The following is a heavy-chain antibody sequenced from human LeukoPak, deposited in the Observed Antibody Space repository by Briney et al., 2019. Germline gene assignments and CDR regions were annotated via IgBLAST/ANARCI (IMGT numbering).Heavy chain of an antibody. CDR3: ATCWRGSYYEPAHY. D-gene: IGHD1-26*01. V-gene: IGHV3-30-3*01. J-gene: IGHJ4*02. Sequence: GESLKISCAASGFTFGSYAMHWVRQAPGRGLEWVAGISYDGTNKYYADSVKGRFTISRDNSKNTLYLQMNSLRAEDTAVYYCATCWRGSYYEPAHYWGQGTLVTVSS. CDR1: GFTFGSYA. CDR2: ISYDGTNK.